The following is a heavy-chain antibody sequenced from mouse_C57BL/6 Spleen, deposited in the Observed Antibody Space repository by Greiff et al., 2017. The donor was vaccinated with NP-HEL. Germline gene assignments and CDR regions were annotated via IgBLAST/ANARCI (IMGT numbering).Heavy chain of an antibody. CDR1: GFNIKNTY. D-gene: IGHD1-1*01. Sequence: DVKLVESVAELVRPGASVKLSCTASGFNIKNTYMHWVKQRPEQGLEWIGRIDPANGNTKYAPKFQGKATIPADTSSNTAYLQLSSLTSEDTAIYYCARNRVLRSHFDYWGQGTTLTVSS. CDR2: IDPANGNT. V-gene: IGHV14-3*01. J-gene: IGHJ2*01. CDR3: ARNRVLRSHFDY.